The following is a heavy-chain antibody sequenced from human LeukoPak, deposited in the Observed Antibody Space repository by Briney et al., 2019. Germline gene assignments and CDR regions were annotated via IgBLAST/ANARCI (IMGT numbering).Heavy chain of an antibody. V-gene: IGHV4-30-2*01. CDR1: GGSISSGGYS. D-gene: IGHD3-22*01. CDR2: IYYSGST. J-gene: IGHJ4*02. CDR3: ARASYDSSGYYFDY. Sequence: SETLSLTCAVSGGSISSGGYSWSWIRQPPGKGLEWIGYIYYSGSTYYNRSLKSRVTISVDRSKNQFSLKLSSVTAADTAVYYCARASYDSSGYYFDYWGQGTLVTVSS.